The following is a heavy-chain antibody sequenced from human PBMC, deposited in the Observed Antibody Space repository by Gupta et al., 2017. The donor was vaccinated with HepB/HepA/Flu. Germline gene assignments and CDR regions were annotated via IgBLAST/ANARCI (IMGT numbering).Heavy chain of an antibody. J-gene: IGHJ6*02. CDR1: GGSIIDSNYY. V-gene: IGHV4-39*01. Sequence: LQLQESGPGLVKPSETLSLTCSVSGGSIIDSNYYWDWIRQPPGKGLEWIGTIYYDGITYYKSSLKSRVTVSVDTSNNQFPLRLTSVTAADTAVYYCARRAGGYLYYYGFDVWGQGTTVSV. CDR3: ARRAGGYLYYYGFDV. D-gene: IGHD3-16*02. CDR2: IYYDGIT.